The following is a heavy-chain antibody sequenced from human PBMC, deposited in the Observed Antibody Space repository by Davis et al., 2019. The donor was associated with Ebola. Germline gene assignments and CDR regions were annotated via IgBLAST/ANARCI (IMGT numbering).Heavy chain of an antibody. V-gene: IGHV1-2*02. CDR3: ARAEKWLRFDYYMDV. CDR1: GYTFTGYY. CDR2: INPNSGGP. Sequence: ASVKVSCKASGYTFTGYYMHWVRQAPGQGLEWMGWINPNSGGPNYAQKFQGRVTMTRDTSISTAYMELSRLRSDDTAVYYCARAEKWLRFDYYMDVWGKGTTVTVSS. J-gene: IGHJ6*03. D-gene: IGHD5-12*01.